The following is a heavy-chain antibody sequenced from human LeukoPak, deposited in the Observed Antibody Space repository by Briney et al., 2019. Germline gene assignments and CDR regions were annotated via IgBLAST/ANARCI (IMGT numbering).Heavy chain of an antibody. D-gene: IGHD1-14*01. V-gene: IGHV4-59*12. Sequence: PSETLSLTCTVSGGSIGSFFWSWIRQPPGKGLEWIGNIYYSGSTYYNPSLKSRVSISVDTSKNQFSLKLTSVTAADTAVYYCARAPEYGLYYFDYWGQGTLVTVSS. CDR3: ARAPEYGLYYFDY. CDR2: IYYSGST. J-gene: IGHJ4*02. CDR1: GGSIGSFF.